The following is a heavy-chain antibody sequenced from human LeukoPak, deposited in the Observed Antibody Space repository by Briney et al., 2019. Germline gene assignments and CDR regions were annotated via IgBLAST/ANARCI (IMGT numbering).Heavy chain of an antibody. D-gene: IGHD3-10*01. J-gene: IGHJ6*03. V-gene: IGHV1-2*02. Sequence: ASVKVSCKASGYTFTGYYMHWVRQAPGQGLEWMGWINPNSGGTNYAQKFQGRVPMTRDTSISTAYMELSRLRSDDTAVYYCARDGGYGSGSYRVYYYYMDVWGKGTTVTVSS. CDR2: INPNSGGT. CDR1: GYTFTGYY. CDR3: ARDGGYGSGSYRVYYYYMDV.